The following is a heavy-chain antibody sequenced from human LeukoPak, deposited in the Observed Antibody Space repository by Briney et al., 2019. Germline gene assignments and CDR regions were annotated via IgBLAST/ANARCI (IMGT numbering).Heavy chain of an antibody. CDR2: ISYDGSNK. D-gene: IGHD5-18*01. Sequence: GRSLRLSCAASGFTFSSYGMPWVRQAPGKGLEWVAVISYDGSNKYYADSVKGRFTISRDNSKNTLYLQMNSLRAEDTAVYYCANSDTAMVTHDYWGQGTLVTVSS. J-gene: IGHJ4*02. CDR1: GFTFSSYG. V-gene: IGHV3-30*18. CDR3: ANSDTAMVTHDY.